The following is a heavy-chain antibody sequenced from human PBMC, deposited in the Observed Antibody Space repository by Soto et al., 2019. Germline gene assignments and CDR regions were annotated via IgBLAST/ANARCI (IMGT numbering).Heavy chain of an antibody. Sequence: QVQLVQSGAEVKKPGASVKVSCKASGYTFTTYDISWEQQAPGQGLEWMGRISTYNGNTNYPQSLQGRLTMTTDTSTTTAYMELRSLRSDVTAVYYCARDPYHVLMVNAPNLYGMDVWGQGTTVTVSS. CDR2: ISTYNGNT. J-gene: IGHJ6*02. V-gene: IGHV1-18*01. CDR1: GYTFTTYD. CDR3: ARDPYHVLMVNAPNLYGMDV. D-gene: IGHD2-8*01.